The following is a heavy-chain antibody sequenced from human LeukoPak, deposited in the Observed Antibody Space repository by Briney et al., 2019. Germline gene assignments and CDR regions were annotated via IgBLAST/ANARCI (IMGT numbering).Heavy chain of an antibody. CDR1: GFTFSDYA. CDR2: IYSGSNT. J-gene: IGHJ3*02. CDR3: ARDRDWGAYDI. V-gene: IGHV3-23*03. Sequence: PGGSLRLSCAASGFTFSDYAMSWVRQAPGRGLEWVSVIYSGSNTYYADSVKGRFTISRDNSKNTVDLQMNSLRAEDTAIYYCARDRDWGAYDIWGQGTMVTVSS. D-gene: IGHD2-21*02.